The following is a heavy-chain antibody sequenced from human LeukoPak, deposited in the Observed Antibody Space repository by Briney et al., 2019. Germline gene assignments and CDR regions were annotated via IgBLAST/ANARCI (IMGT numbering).Heavy chain of an antibody. CDR3: ARKSIAVAGPFDY. D-gene: IGHD6-19*01. CDR2: ISNSGGST. CDR1: GFTFSSYA. J-gene: IGHJ4*02. V-gene: IGHV3-23*01. Sequence: TGGSLRLSCAASGFTFSSYAMSWVRQTPGKGLEWVSGISNSGGSTYYADSVKGRFTISRDNAKNSLYLQMNSLRAEDTAMYYCARKSIAVAGPFDYWGQGTLVTVSS.